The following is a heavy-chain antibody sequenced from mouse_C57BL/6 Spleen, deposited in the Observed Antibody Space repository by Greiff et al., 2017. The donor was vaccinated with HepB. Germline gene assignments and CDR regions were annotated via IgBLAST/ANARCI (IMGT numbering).Heavy chain of an antibody. CDR2: IDPSDSET. Sequence: VQLQQPGAELVRPGSSVKLSCKASGYTFTSYWMHWVKQRPIQGLEWIGNIDPSDSETHYNQKFKDKATLTVDKSSSTAYMQLSSLTSEDSAVYYCARNYDGYFLYAMDYWGQGTSVTVSS. CDR1: GYTFTSYW. J-gene: IGHJ4*01. CDR3: ARNYDGYFLYAMDY. V-gene: IGHV1-52*01. D-gene: IGHD2-3*01.